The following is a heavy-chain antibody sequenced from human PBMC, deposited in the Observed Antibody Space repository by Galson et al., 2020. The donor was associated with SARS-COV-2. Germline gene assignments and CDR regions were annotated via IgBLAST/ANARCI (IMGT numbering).Heavy chain of an antibody. V-gene: IGHV5-51*01. J-gene: IGHJ4*02. CDR2: IYPGDSDT. Sequence: GESLKISCTGSGYSFTSYWIGWVRQMPGKGLEWLGIIYPGDSDTRYSPSFQGQVTISADKSISTAYLQWSSLKASETAMYYCARQSIVGATTLFSDYWGQGTLVTVSS. CDR3: ARQSIVGATTLFSDY. D-gene: IGHD1-26*01. CDR1: GYSFTSYW.